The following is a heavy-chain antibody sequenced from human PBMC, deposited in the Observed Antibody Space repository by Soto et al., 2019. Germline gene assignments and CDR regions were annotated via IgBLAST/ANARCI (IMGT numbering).Heavy chain of an antibody. D-gene: IGHD2-2*01. CDR1: GFTFTSSA. Sequence: SVKVSCKASGFTFTSSAVQWVRQARGQRLEWIGWIVVGSGTTNYAQKFQERVTITRDMSTSTAYMELSSLRSEDTAVYYCAAGLKDIVVVPAATYYYYYGMDVWGQGTTVTVPS. CDR2: IVVGSGTT. J-gene: IGHJ6*02. CDR3: AAGLKDIVVVPAATYYYYYGMDV. V-gene: IGHV1-58*01.